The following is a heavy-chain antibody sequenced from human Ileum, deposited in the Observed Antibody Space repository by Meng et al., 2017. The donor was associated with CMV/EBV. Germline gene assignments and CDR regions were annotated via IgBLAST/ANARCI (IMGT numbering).Heavy chain of an antibody. CDR1: GFILSDHH. CDR2: ISGGGAST. V-gene: IGHV3-23*04. Sequence: EVQLVASVGGLVQPGGSQRLSCAASGFILSDHHVDWVRQAPGKGLEWVSVISGGGASTFYADSVKGRFTISRDNYKNTVYLQMNSLRSEDTAVYYCAKGEWQLALDSWGQGTLVTVSS. CDR3: AKGEWQLALDS. J-gene: IGHJ4*02. D-gene: IGHD6-13*01.